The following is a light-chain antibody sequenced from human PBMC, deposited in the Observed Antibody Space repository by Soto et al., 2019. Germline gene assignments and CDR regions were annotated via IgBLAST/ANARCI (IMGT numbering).Light chain of an antibody. CDR2: DAS. Sequence: EIVLTQSPATLSLSPGERATLSCMASQSVSSYLAWYQQKPGQAPRLLIYDASNRATGIPARFSGSGSGTDFTLTISSLEPEDFAVYYCQQRSNWPPNFGGGTKVEIE. J-gene: IGKJ4*01. CDR3: QQRSNWPPN. V-gene: IGKV3-11*01. CDR1: QSVSSY.